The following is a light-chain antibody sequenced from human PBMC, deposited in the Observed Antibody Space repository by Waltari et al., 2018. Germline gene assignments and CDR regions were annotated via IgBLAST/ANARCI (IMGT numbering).Light chain of an antibody. V-gene: IGLV1-40*01. CDR1: GSNIRAGYD. CDR2: GST. Sequence: SVLPPPPSVSGAPGQRVNISCTGRGSNIRAGYDVPWYQQLPRTAPKLLIDGSTSRPLGVPARFFGSTSGTSASLAIIGLQAEDEADYYCQSYDTSLSVVFGGGTKLTVL. CDR3: QSYDTSLSVV. J-gene: IGLJ3*02.